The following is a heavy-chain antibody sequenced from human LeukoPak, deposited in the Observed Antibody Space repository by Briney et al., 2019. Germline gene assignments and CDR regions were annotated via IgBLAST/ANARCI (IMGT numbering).Heavy chain of an antibody. Sequence: SETLSLTCAVYGGSFSGYYWSWIRQPPGKRLEWIGEINHSGSTNYNPSLKSRVTISVDTSKNQFSLKLSSVTAADTAVYYCARGRQQLVSFDYWGQGTLVTVSS. J-gene: IGHJ4*02. CDR3: ARGRQQLVSFDY. CDR1: GGSFSGYY. CDR2: INHSGST. V-gene: IGHV4-34*01. D-gene: IGHD6-13*01.